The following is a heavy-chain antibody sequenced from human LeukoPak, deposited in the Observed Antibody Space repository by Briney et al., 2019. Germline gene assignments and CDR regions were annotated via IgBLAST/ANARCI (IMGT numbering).Heavy chain of an antibody. CDR3: ARSRQTEY. J-gene: IGHJ4*02. D-gene: IGHD1-14*01. V-gene: IGHV3-74*01. CDR2: INTDGSNT. Sequence: GGSLRLSCAASGFTFSSYWIHWVRQAPGKGLVWVSRINTDGSNTNYADSAKGRFTISRDNTKNTVYLQMNSLRAEDTAVYYCARSRQTEYWGQGTLVTVSS. CDR1: GFTFSSYW.